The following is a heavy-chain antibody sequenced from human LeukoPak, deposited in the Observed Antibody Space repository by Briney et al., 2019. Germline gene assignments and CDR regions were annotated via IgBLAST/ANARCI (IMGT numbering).Heavy chain of an antibody. CDR1: GFTFSSYA. Sequence: GGSLRLSCAASGFTFSSYAMNWVRQAPGKGLEWVATVSYDGTDTSYADSVKGRFAIFRDNSKNTLYLQMNSLRTEDTAVYYCARHALSIDAFDIWGQGTMVTVSS. J-gene: IGHJ3*02. CDR3: ARHALSIDAFDI. CDR2: VSYDGTDT. V-gene: IGHV3-30*09.